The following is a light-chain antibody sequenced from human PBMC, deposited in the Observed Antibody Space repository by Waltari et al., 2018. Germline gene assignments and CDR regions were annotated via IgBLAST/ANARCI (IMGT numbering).Light chain of an antibody. Sequence: QSVLTQPPSASGTPGQRVTISCSGSSSNIGRNYVYWYQQLPGTAPRLLIYRNHRRPSGVPYGSSGSKSGTSASLAISGLRSEDEADYYCAAWDDSLNAFYVFGIGTKVTVL. CDR2: RNH. J-gene: IGLJ1*01. CDR3: AAWDDSLNAFYV. V-gene: IGLV1-47*01. CDR1: SSNIGRNY.